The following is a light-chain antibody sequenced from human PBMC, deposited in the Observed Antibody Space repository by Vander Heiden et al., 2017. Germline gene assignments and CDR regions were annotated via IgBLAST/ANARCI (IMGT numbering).Light chain of an antibody. V-gene: IGLV1-47*02. CDR2: NHN. J-gene: IGLJ2*01. Sequence: QSVLSKPHSASGIRGQRVSITCSGSTSIIGINHVSWYQHLPGTAPNLLIYNHNRRPSRVPDRFSGSKSGTSASLAISGLRSDDEADYYCVAWADSLSGLLFGGGTKLTVL. CDR3: VAWADSLSGLL. CDR1: TSIIGINH.